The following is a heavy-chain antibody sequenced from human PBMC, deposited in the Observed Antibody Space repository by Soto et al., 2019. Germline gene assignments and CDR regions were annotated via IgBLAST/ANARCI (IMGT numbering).Heavy chain of an antibody. CDR3: ARSPTHLLKNLWFGELEAGDY. CDR2: INPSGGST. Sequence: ASVKVSCKASGYTFTSYYMHWVRQAPGQGLEWMGIINPSGGSTSYAQKFQGRVTMTRDTSINTAYMELSSLRSDDTAVYYCARSPTHLLKNLWFGELEAGDYWGQGTLVTVSS. CDR1: GYTFTSYY. J-gene: IGHJ4*02. V-gene: IGHV1-46*01. D-gene: IGHD3-10*01.